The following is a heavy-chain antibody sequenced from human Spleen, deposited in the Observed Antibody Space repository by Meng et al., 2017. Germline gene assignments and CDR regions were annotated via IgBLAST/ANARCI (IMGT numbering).Heavy chain of an antibody. CDR2: ISSTGTTI. Sequence: GESLKISCEGSEFTFRSYDMNWVRQAPGKGLEWVSYISSTGTTIYYADSVKGRFTISRDNAKNSLYLQMHTLRAEDTALYYCARISGYYLDYWGQGTLVTVSS. CDR3: ARISGYYLDY. J-gene: IGHJ4*02. D-gene: IGHD3-22*01. CDR1: EFTFRSYD. V-gene: IGHV3-48*03.